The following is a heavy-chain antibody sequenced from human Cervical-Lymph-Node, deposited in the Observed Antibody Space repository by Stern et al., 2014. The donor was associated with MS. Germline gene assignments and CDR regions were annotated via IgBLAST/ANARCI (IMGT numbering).Heavy chain of an antibody. D-gene: IGHD1-1*01. CDR1: GGSVSTEGYY. CDR2: IHYSGNT. Sequence: QLQLQESGPGLVTPSQTLSLTCTVSGGSVSTEGYYWSWIRQLPGKGLEWIGYIHYSGNTHYNPSLKSRVTISVDTSKNQFALKLNSVTAADTVVYYCASPTGHWGQGALVTVSS. J-gene: IGHJ1*01. V-gene: IGHV4-31*03. CDR3: ASPTGH.